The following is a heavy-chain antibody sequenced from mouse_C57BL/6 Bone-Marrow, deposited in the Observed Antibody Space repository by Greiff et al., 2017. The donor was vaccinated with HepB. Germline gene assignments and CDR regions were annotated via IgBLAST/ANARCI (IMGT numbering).Heavy chain of an antibody. V-gene: IGHV1-74*01. Sequence: VQLQQSGAELVKPGDSVKMSCKASGYTFTSYWMHWVKQRPGKGLEWIGRIYPSDSDTNYNQKFKGKATLTDDKSSSTAYMQLSSLTSEDSAVYYCAIGVATVVAEECAYWGQGTLVTVAA. D-gene: IGHD1-1*01. CDR1: GYTFTSYW. CDR3: AIGVATVVAEECAY. CDR2: IYPSDSDT. J-gene: IGHJ3*01.